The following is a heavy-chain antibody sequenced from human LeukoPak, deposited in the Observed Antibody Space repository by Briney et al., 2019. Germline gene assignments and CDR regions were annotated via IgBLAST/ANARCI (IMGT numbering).Heavy chain of an antibody. J-gene: IGHJ4*02. CDR3: AKSSPQPLRY. Sequence: GGSLRLSCSASGFTFSSYAMSWGRQAPGKGLEWVSAFSGSGGGTYYADSVKGRFTVSRDNSKNTLYLQMNSLRAEDTAIYFCAKSSPQPLRYWGQGPLVTVSS. CDR1: GFTFSSYA. CDR2: FSGSGGGT. V-gene: IGHV3-23*01. D-gene: IGHD3-9*01.